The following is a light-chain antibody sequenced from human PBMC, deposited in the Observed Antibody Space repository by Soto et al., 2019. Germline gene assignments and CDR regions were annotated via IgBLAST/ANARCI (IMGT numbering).Light chain of an antibody. CDR1: QSISSW. CDR3: QQYNSYLLT. CDR2: DAS. J-gene: IGKJ4*01. Sequence: DIQITQSPSTLPASVGDRVTITCRASQSISSWLAWYQQKPGKAPKLLIYDASSLESGVPSGFSGSGAGTEFTLTISSLQPDDFATYYCQQYNSYLLTFGGGTKVDIK. V-gene: IGKV1-5*01.